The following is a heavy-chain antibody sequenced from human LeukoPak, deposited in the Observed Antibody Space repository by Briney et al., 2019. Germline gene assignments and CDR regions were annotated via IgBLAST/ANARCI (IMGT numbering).Heavy chain of an antibody. Sequence: GGSLRLSCAASGFTFSSYAMSWVRQAPGKGLEWVSTISGGGGSTYYADSVKGRFSISRDNSRNTLYLQMNSLRVEDTAVYYCAKVAKYYYGPETYYFFEQWGQGTPVTASS. V-gene: IGHV3-23*01. CDR3: AKVAKYYYGPETYYFFEQ. J-gene: IGHJ4*02. CDR2: ISGGGGST. CDR1: GFTFSSYA. D-gene: IGHD3-10*01.